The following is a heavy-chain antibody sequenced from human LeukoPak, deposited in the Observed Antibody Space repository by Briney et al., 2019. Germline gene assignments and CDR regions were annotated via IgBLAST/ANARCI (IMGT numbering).Heavy chain of an antibody. Sequence: PGGSLRLSCAASGFTFSSYSMNWVRQAPGKGLEWVSSISSSSSYIYYADSVKGRFTISRDNAKNSLYLQMNSLRAEDTAVYYCAREDYGGNWFSDYWGQGTLVTVSS. J-gene: IGHJ4*02. CDR1: GFTFSSYS. D-gene: IGHD4-23*01. CDR3: AREDYGGNWFSDY. CDR2: ISSSSSYI. V-gene: IGHV3-21*01.